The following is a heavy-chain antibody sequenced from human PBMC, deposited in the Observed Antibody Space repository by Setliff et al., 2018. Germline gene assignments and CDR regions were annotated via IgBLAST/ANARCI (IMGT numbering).Heavy chain of an antibody. J-gene: IGHJ3*02. Sequence: SETLSLTCAVYGGSFNVYFWSWIRQPPGKGLEWIGEISHSGSTNYNPSLTSRVTISVDTSKNQFSPILRSVTAADTAVYYCARGRMRGSCSGPSCTYDPFDIWGQGTPVTVSS. D-gene: IGHD2-2*01. CDR1: GGSFNVYF. CDR2: ISHSGST. V-gene: IGHV4-34*01. CDR3: ARGRMRGSCSGPSCTYDPFDI.